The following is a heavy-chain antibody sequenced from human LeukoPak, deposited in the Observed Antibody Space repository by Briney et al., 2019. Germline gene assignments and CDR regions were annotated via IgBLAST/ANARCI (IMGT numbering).Heavy chain of an antibody. Sequence: AGGFLRLSCAASGFTVSSNYMSWVHQAPGKGLEWVSVIYSGGSTYYADSVKGRFTISRDNSKNTLYLQMNSLRAEDTAVYYCAKEGDWNYRGYFDYWGQGTLVTVSS. CDR3: AKEGDWNYRGYFDY. D-gene: IGHD1-7*01. CDR2: IYSGGST. J-gene: IGHJ4*02. CDR1: GFTVSSNY. V-gene: IGHV3-66*01.